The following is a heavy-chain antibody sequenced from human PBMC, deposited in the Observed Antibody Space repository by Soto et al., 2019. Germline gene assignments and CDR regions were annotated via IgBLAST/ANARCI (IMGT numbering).Heavy chain of an antibody. V-gene: IGHV4-31*03. J-gene: IGHJ4*02. CDR3: ARGAVGATIYFDY. CDR2: IYYSGNT. D-gene: IGHD1-26*01. Sequence: QVQLQESGPGLVKPSQTPSLTCTVSGGSISSGGYFWSWIRQHPGKGLEWIGYIYYSGNTFYNPSLKTRVSISVDTSKNQFSLKLSSVTAADTAVYYCARGAVGATIYFDYWGQGTLVTVSS. CDR1: GGSISSGGYF.